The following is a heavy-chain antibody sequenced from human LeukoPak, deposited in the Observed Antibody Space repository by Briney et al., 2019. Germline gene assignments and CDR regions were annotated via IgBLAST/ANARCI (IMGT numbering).Heavy chain of an antibody. Sequence: GGSLRLSCAASGFTFSTYAMSWVRQAPGKGLEWVSAISSSGGSTYYADSVKGRFTISRDNSKNTLYLQMNSLRAGDTAVYFCAKSSAYCSSTSCYKLPDYWGRGTLVTVSS. CDR1: GFTFSTYA. J-gene: IGHJ4*02. CDR2: ISSSGGST. CDR3: AKSSAYCSSTSCYKLPDY. V-gene: IGHV3-23*01. D-gene: IGHD2-2*02.